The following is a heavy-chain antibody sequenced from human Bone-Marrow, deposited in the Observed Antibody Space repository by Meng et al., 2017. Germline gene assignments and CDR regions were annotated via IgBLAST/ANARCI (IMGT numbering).Heavy chain of an antibody. Sequence: SETLSLTCAVYGGSFSGYYWSWIRQPPGKGLEWIGEINHSGSTNYNPSLKSRVTISVDTSKNQFSLKLSSVTAADTAVYYCARIFALRYIDWLINQGGFDPWGQGTLVTVSS. CDR3: ARIFALRYIDWLINQGGFDP. CDR2: INHSGST. V-gene: IGHV4-34*01. J-gene: IGHJ5*02. CDR1: GGSFSGYY. D-gene: IGHD3-9*01.